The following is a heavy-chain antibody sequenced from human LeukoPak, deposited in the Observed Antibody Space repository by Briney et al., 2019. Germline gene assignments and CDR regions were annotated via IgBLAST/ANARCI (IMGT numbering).Heavy chain of an antibody. Sequence: SETLSLTCTVSGYSISSHYYWGWIRQPPGRGLEWIGIIYHSGTTYYNPSLKSRVTISVDTSKNQFSLKLSSVTAADTAVYYCARGPPYSSSWPQNYYYYMDVWGKGTTVTVSS. CDR1: GYSISSHYY. J-gene: IGHJ6*03. V-gene: IGHV4-38-2*02. D-gene: IGHD6-13*01. CDR2: IYHSGTT. CDR3: ARGPPYSSSWPQNYYYYMDV.